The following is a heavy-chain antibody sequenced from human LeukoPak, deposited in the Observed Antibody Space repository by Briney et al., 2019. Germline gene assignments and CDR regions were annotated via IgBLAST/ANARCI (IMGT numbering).Heavy chain of an antibody. V-gene: IGHV3-21*01. D-gene: IGHD6-13*01. CDR3: ARGYIAEPRGFDY. J-gene: IGHJ4*02. CDR1: GFTLSSYS. Sequence: GGSLRLSCAASGFTLSSYSMNWVRQAPGKGLEWVSSISSSSSYIYYADSVKGRFTISRDNAKNSLYLQMNSLRAEDTAVYYCARGYIAEPRGFDYWGQGTLVTVSS. CDR2: ISSSSSYI.